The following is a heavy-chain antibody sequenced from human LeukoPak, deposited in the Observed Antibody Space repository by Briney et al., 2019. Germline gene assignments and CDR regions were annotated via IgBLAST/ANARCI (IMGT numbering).Heavy chain of an antibody. V-gene: IGHV3-21*04. CDR2: ISSSSSYI. J-gene: IGHJ6*02. CDR1: GFTFTSYT. D-gene: IGHD2-2*01. CDR3: ARGTKDIVVVPAAMDYYYYGMDV. Sequence: GGSLRLSCAASGFTFTSYTMNWVRQAPGKGLEWVSSISSSSSYIYYADSVRGRFTISRDNAKNPLYLQMNSLRAEDTAVYYCARGTKDIVVVPAAMDYYYYGMDVWGQGTTVTVSS.